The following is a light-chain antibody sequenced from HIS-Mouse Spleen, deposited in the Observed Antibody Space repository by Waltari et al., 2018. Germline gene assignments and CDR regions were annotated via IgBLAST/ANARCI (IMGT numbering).Light chain of an antibody. V-gene: IGKV4-1*01. J-gene: IGKJ2*01. Sequence: DIVMTQSPDSLAVSLGERATINCQSSQSVLYRSNNKTYLAWYQQKPGQPPKLLIYWASTRESGVPDRFSGSGSGTDFTLTISSLQAEDVAVYYCQQYYSTPPYTFGQGTKLEIK. CDR1: QSVLYRSNNKTY. CDR2: WAS. CDR3: QQYYSTPPYT.